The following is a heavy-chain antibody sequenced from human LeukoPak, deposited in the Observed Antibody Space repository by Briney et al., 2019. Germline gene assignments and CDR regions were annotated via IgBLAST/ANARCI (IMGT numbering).Heavy chain of an antibody. CDR1: GFTFDDYT. J-gene: IGHJ4*02. V-gene: IGHV3-43*01. CDR3: AKDGIPYYYDSSGYYY. Sequence: GGSLRLSCAASGFTFDDYTMHWVRQAPGKGLEWVSLISWDGGSTYYADSVKGRFTISRDNSKNTLYLQMNSLRAEDTAVYYCAKDGIPYYYDSSGYYYWGQGTLVTVSS. D-gene: IGHD3-22*01. CDR2: ISWDGGST.